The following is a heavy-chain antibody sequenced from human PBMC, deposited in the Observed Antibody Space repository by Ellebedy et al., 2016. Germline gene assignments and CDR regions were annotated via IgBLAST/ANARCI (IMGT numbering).Heavy chain of an antibody. CDR3: ARDISLRDPGGFDF. CDR2: ISSTSTYI. Sequence: GESLKISCAASGFTFRRYSMNWVRQAPGKGLEWVSTISSTSTYIYYVDSVKGRFTISRDNARDSLSLHMNSLRAEDTAVDYCARDISLRDPGGFDFWGQGTLVTVSS. V-gene: IGHV3-21*01. CDR1: GFTFRRYS. D-gene: IGHD1-14*01. J-gene: IGHJ4*02.